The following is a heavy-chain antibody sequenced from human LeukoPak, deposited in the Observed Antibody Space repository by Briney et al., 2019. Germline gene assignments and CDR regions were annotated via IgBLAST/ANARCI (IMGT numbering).Heavy chain of an antibody. CDR1: GYTFTGYY. D-gene: IGHD1-26*01. Sequence: ASVKVPCKASGYTFTGYYMHWVRQAPGQGLEWMGWINPNSGGTKFAQRFQGRVTMTRDTSISTAYMELSKLSSDDTAVYYCARPNSVGASVYFDYWGQGTLVTVSS. CDR3: ARPNSVGASVYFDY. V-gene: IGHV1-2*02. CDR2: INPNSGGT. J-gene: IGHJ4*02.